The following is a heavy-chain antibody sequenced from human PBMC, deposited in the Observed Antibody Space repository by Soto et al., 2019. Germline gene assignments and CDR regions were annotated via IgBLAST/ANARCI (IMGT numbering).Heavy chain of an antibody. CDR1: GGTFSSYA. CDR3: ARDQADTGPYYGMDV. Sequence: SVKVSCKASGGTFSSYAISWVRQAPGQGLEWMGGIIPIFGTANYAQKFQGRVTITADESTSTAYMELSSLRSEDTAVYYCARDQADTGPYYGMDVWGQGTTVTVSS. D-gene: IGHD5-18*01. V-gene: IGHV1-69*13. CDR2: IIPIFGTA. J-gene: IGHJ6*02.